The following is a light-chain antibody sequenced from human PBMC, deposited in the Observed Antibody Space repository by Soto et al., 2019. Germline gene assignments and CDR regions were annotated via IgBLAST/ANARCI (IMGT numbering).Light chain of an antibody. CDR2: YDD. CDR3: AAWDDSLNGLV. CDR1: GSNIGNNA. V-gene: IGLV1-36*01. J-gene: IGLJ2*01. Sequence: QSVLTQPPSMSEAPRQRVTISCSGSGSNIGNNAVSWYQQFPGKAPKLLIYYDDVLASGVSDRFSGSKSGTSASLATSGLQAEDEDDYYCAAWDDSLNGLVFGGGTKLTVL.